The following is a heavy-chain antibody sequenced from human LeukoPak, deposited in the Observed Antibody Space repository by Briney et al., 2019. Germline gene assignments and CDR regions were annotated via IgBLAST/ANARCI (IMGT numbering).Heavy chain of an antibody. J-gene: IGHJ3*02. CDR1: GGTFSSYA. V-gene: IGHV1-69*04. CDR2: IIPILGIV. D-gene: IGHD1-26*01. CDR3: ASRGRIVGATADAFDI. Sequence: GASVKVSCKASGGTFSSYAISWVRQAPGQGLEWMGRIIPILGIVNYAQKFQGRVTITADKSTSTAYMELSSLRSEDTAVYYCASRGRIVGATADAFDIWGQGTMVTVSS.